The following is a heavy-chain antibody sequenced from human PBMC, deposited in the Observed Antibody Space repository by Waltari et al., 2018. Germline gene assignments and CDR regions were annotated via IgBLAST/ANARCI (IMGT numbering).Heavy chain of an antibody. J-gene: IGHJ5*02. Sequence: QPQLQESGPGLVKPSETLSLTCTVSGGSISSSSYYWGWIRQPPGKGLEWIGSIYYSGSTYYNPSLKSRVTISVDTSKNQFSLKLSSVTAADTAVYYCAREEAGIAVAGNWFDPWGQGTLVTVSS. CDR3: AREEAGIAVAGNWFDP. V-gene: IGHV4-39*07. D-gene: IGHD6-19*01. CDR2: IYYSGST. CDR1: GGSISSSSYY.